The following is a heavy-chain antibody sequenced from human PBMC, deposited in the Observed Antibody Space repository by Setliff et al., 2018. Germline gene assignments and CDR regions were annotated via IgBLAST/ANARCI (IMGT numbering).Heavy chain of an antibody. CDR1: GYTFTSYA. CDR3: AREYDSSGYYPRKRGGGYGMDV. D-gene: IGHD3-22*01. CDR2: INAGNGNT. J-gene: IGHJ6*02. Sequence: ASVKVSCKASGYTFTSYALHWVRQAPGQSLEWMGWINAGNGNTKYPQKFQGRVTLTRDTSASTAYMELSSLRSEDTAVYYCAREYDSSGYYPRKRGGGYGMDVWGQGTTVTV. V-gene: IGHV1-3*01.